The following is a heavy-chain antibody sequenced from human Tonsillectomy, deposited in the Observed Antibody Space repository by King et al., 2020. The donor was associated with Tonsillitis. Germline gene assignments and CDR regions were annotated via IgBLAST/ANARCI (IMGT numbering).Heavy chain of an antibody. CDR1: GFTFYNYA. J-gene: IGHJ4*02. CDR3: AKGHAGSGSTVTTSFDS. V-gene: IGHV3-23*04. Sequence: VQLVESGGGLVQPGGSLRLSCVASGFTFYNYAMNWVRQAPGRGLEWVSGVSGSGGGICYSDFVKGRFTISRDTSKNTLYLQMSGLRAEDTAVYYCAKGHAGSGSTVTTSFDSWGQGTLVTVTS. D-gene: IGHD4-17*01. CDR2: VSGSGGGI.